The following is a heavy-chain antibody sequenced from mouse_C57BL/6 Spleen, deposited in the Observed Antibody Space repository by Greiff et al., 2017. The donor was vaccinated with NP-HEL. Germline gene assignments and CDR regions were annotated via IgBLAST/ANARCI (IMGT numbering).Heavy chain of an antibody. J-gene: IGHJ4*01. Sequence: DVKLVESGGGLVQPGGSLKLSCAASGFTFSDYYMYWVRQTPEKRLEWVAYISNGGGRTYYPDTVKGRFTISRDNAKNTLYLQMSRLKSEDTAMYYCARHGSSYEYYAMDYWGQGNSVTVSS. CDR3: ARHGSSYEYYAMDY. V-gene: IGHV5-12*01. CDR2: ISNGGGRT. D-gene: IGHD1-1*01. CDR1: GFTFSDYY.